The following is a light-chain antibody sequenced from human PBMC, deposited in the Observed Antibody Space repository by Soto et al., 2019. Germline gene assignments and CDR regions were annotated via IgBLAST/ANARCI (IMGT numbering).Light chain of an antibody. CDR1: QGVSSK. J-gene: IGKJ1*01. V-gene: IGKV3-15*01. CDR2: GAS. Sequence: EIVLMQSPATLSVSPGARATLSCRASQGVSSKLAWYQQKPGQAPRVLIYGASTRATGISARFSGSGSGPEFSLTISSLQSEDFAVYFCQHYNDWPTTRTFDQGARVHVK. CDR3: QHYNDWPTTRT.